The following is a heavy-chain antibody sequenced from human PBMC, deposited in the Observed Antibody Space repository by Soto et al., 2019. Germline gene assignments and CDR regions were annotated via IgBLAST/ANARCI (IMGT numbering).Heavy chain of an antibody. D-gene: IGHD1-26*01. Sequence: GGSLRLSCAASGFTFSSYGMHWVRQAPGKGLEWVAVIWYDGSNKYYADSVKGRFTISRDNSKNTLYLQMNSLRAEDTAVYYCARAPYSGSYYLRYYGMDVWGQGTTVTVSS. CDR3: ARAPYSGSYYLRYYGMDV. CDR1: GFTFSSYG. J-gene: IGHJ6*02. V-gene: IGHV3-33*01. CDR2: IWYDGSNK.